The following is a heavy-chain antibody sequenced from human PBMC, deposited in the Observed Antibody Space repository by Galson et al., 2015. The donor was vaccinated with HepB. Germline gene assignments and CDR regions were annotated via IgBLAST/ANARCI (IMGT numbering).Heavy chain of an antibody. CDR2: IRSRAKSYAT. CDR1: GFTFSGSA. Sequence: SLRLSCAASGFTFSGSAMHWVRQSSGRGLEWIGRIRSRAKSYATAYAASVKGRFTISRDDSKNTAYLEMSSLQTEDTAVYYCTRLEDCGDACLVGHDYWGQGTLVTVSS. V-gene: IGHV3-73*01. J-gene: IGHJ4*02. D-gene: IGHD2-21*02. CDR3: TRLEDCGDACLVGHDY.